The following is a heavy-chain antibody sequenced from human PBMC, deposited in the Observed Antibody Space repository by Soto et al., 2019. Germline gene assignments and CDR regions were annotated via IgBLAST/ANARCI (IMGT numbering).Heavy chain of an antibody. J-gene: IGHJ4*02. V-gene: IGHV3-33*01. Sequence: GGSLRLSCAASGFTFSSYGMHWVRQAPGKGLEWVAVIWYDGSNKYYADSVKGRFTISRDNSKNTLYLQMTSLRAKDRAVYTSARDRTMAARYRENSYGKIDYGAQETRVTAPQ. CDR3: ARDRTMAARYRENSYGKIDY. CDR1: GFTFSSYG. CDR2: IWYDGSNK. D-gene: IGHD5-18*01.